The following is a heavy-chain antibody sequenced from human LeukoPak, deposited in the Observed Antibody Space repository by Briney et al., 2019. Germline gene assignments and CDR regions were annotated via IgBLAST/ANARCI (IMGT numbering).Heavy chain of an antibody. J-gene: IGHJ6*04. CDR3: AELGITMIGGV. CDR2: LNWNSGGI. CDR1: GFTSDDYA. Sequence: GGSLRLSCAASGFTSDDYAMHWVRQAPGKGLEWVSGLNWNSGGIVYADSVKGRFTISRDNAKNSLYLQMNSLRAEDTAVYYCAELGITMIGGVWGKGTTVTISS. V-gene: IGHV3-9*02. D-gene: IGHD3-10*02.